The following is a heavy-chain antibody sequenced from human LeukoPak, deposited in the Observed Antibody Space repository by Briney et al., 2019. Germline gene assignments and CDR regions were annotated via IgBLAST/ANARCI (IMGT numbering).Heavy chain of an antibody. CDR1: GYTFTSYD. Sequence: GASVKVSCKASGYTFTSYDINWVRQATGQGLEWMGWMNPNSGNTGYAQKFQGRVTMTRNTSISTAYMELSSLRSEDTAVYYCARGGYYYDSSGYYDFTLDPWGQGTLVTVSS. CDR2: MNPNSGNT. D-gene: IGHD3-22*01. J-gene: IGHJ5*02. CDR3: ARGGYYYDSSGYYDFTLDP. V-gene: IGHV1-8*01.